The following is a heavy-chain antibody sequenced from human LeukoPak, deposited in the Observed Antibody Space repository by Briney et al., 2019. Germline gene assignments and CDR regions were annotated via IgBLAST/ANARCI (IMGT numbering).Heavy chain of an antibody. V-gene: IGHV4-31*03. CDR3: ARRGSGSYFPPRPSPLDV. D-gene: IGHD3-10*01. CDR1: GGSISSGGYY. Sequence: SETLSLTCTVSGGSISSGGYYWSWIRQHPGKGLEWIGYIYYSGSTYYNPSLKSRVTISVDTSKNQFSLKLSSVTAADTAVYYCARRGSGSYFPPRPSPLDVWGKGTTVTVSS. J-gene: IGHJ6*04. CDR2: IYYSGST.